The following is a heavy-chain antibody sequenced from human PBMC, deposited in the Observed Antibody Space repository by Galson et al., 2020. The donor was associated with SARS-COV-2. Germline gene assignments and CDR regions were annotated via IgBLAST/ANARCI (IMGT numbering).Heavy chain of an antibody. J-gene: IGHJ4*02. CDR3: GGGSGWLCDY. CDR1: GFTFSNYW. Sequence: GGSLRLSCAASGFTFSNYWMSWVRRAPGKGLQWGANINGDDSLNTYVDSVKGRFIISRDNAENSVYLQMNNLRPEDTGVYYCGGGSGWLCDYWGQGIVVTVSS. V-gene: IGHV3-7*04. CDR2: INGDDSLN. D-gene: IGHD6-19*01.